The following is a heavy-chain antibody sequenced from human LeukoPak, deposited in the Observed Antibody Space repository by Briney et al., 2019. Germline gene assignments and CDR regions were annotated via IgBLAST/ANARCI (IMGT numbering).Heavy chain of an antibody. J-gene: IGHJ3*01. V-gene: IGHV4-61*02. D-gene: IGHD1-26*01. CDR2: TTTSGST. CDR3: TRDGRRGSYGDAVDL. Sequence: SETLSLTCTVSGGSISSGNYYWSWIRQPAGKGLEWVGRTTTSGSTNYNPSLKSRVTISVDTSKNQFSLKLSSVTAADTAVYYCTRDGRRGSYGDAVDLWGQGTMVTVAS. CDR1: GGSISSGNYY.